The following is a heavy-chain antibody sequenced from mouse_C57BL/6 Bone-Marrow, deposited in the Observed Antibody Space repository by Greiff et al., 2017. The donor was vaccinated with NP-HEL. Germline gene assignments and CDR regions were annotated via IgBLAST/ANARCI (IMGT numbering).Heavy chain of an antibody. D-gene: IGHD2-4*01. J-gene: IGHJ4*01. CDR1: GYTFTDYY. V-gene: IGHV1-26*01. CDR2: INPNNGGT. CDR3: AREGDYDVYYAMDC. Sequence: VQLQQSGPELVKPGASVKISCKASGYTFTDYYMNWVKQSHGKSLEWIGDINPNNGGTSYNQKFKGKATLTVDKSSSTAYMELRSLTSEDSAVYYCAREGDYDVYYAMDCWGQGTSVTVSS.